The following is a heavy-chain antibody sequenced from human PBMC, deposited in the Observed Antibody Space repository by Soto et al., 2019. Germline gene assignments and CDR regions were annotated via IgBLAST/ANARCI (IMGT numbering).Heavy chain of an antibody. CDR2: INTDKGDT. V-gene: IGHV1-3*04. D-gene: IGHD6-19*01. CDR1: GYTFTNYG. J-gene: IGHJ4*02. CDR3: AAGEVAGFYFDY. Sequence: ASVKVSCKASGYTFTNYGIHWVRQAPGQSLEWMGWINTDKGDTKYSQNFQGRVTIIRDTSATTAYVDLSSLRSEDTAVYYCAAGEVAGFYFDYWGQGTLVTVSS.